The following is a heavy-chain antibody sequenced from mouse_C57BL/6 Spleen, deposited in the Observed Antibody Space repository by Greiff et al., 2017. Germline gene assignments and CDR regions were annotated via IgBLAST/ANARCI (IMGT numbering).Heavy chain of an antibody. V-gene: IGHV6-3*01. Sequence: EVNLVESGGGLVQPGGSMKLSCVASGFTFSNYWMNWVRQSPEKGLEWVAQIRLKSDNYATHYADSVKGRFTISRDDSQSSVYMQMNNLRAEETGIYYCTGYGSRRGYFDVWGTGTTVTVSS. CDR3: TGYGSRRGYFDV. J-gene: IGHJ1*03. D-gene: IGHD1-1*01. CDR2: IRLKSDNYAT. CDR1: GFTFSNYW.